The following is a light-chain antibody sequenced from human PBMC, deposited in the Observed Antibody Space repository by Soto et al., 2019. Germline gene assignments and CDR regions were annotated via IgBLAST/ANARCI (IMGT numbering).Light chain of an antibody. J-gene: IGLJ1*01. Sequence: QSALTQPASVSGSPGQSITISCTGTSSDVGGSNYVSWYQQLPGKAPKLMIYEVTDRPSGVSNRFSGSKSGNTASLTISGLQAEDEAEYYCSSYTNINTRACVFGTGTKVTVL. V-gene: IGLV2-14*01. CDR2: EVT. CDR1: SSDVGGSNY. CDR3: SSYTNINTRACV.